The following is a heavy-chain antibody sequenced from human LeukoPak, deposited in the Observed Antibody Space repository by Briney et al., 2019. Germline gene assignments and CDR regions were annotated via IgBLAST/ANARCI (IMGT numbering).Heavy chain of an antibody. CDR3: ARDRYGSGSYDLDP. J-gene: IGHJ5*02. D-gene: IGHD3-10*01. CDR2: IYSGGST. Sequence: GGSLRLSCAASGFTVSSNYMSWVRQAPGKGLEWVSVIYSGGSTYYADSVKGRFTISRDNSKNTLYLQMNSLRAEDTAVYYCARDRYGSGSYDLDPWGQGTLVTVSS. V-gene: IGHV3-66*01. CDR1: GFTVSSNY.